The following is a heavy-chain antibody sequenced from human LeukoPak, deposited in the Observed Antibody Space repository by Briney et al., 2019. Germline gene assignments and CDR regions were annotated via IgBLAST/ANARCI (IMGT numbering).Heavy chain of an antibody. V-gene: IGHV3-11*01. CDR2: ISSSGSAI. CDR1: GFTFSDYY. J-gene: IGHJ4*02. CDR3: ARDRHYDSSGYYGY. D-gene: IGHD3-22*01. Sequence: GGSLRLSCAASGFTFSDYYMSWIRQAPGKGLEWVSYISSSGSAIYYADSVKGRFAISRDNAKNSLFLQMNSLRAEDTAVYYCARDRHYDSSGYYGYWGQGTLVTVSS.